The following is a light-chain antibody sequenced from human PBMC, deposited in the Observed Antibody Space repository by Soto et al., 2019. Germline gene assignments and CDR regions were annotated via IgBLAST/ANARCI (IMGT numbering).Light chain of an antibody. CDR3: ETWGRNARV. CDR2: LEGSGSY. CDR1: SGHRSYI. Sequence: AVLTQSSSASASLGSSVKLTCTLGSGHRSYIIAWHQQQPGKGARYLMKLEGSGSYNKGSGVHDRFSGSSSGADLYLTISNHEYEDEDDYYSETWGRNARVFGGGTKVTVL. V-gene: IGLV4-60*02. J-gene: IGLJ2*01.